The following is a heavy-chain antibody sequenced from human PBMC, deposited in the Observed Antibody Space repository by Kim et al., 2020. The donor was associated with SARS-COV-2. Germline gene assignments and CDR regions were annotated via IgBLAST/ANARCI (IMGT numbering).Heavy chain of an antibody. Sequence: DGKEQYYADSVKCRFTISGENSNNELYLQMNSLRAEDTAVYYCMQDPGTYWGQGTLVIVSS. CDR3: MQDPGTY. V-gene: IGHV3-7*01. D-gene: IGHD3-10*01. CDR2: DGKEQ. J-gene: IGHJ4*02.